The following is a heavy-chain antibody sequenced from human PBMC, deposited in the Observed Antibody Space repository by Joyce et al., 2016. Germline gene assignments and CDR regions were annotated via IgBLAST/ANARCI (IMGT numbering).Heavy chain of an antibody. V-gene: IGHV4-31*03. D-gene: IGHD6-13*01. J-gene: IGHJ3*02. Sequence: QVQLQESGPGQVKPSQTLSLTCTVSGGSISNGAFYWSWIRQPPGKGLEWIGYIYQNGSTYYNPSLKSRLSLSLETPKNQFSLKLTSVTAADTAVYYCATGAIAAAGTLEAFDIWGQGTMVPVTS. CDR3: ATGAIAAAGTLEAFDI. CDR1: GGSISNGAFY. CDR2: IYQNGST.